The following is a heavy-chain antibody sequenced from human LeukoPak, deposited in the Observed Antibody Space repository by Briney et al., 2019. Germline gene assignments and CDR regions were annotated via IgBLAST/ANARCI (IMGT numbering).Heavy chain of an antibody. V-gene: IGHV4-59*10. CDR1: GGSFSGYY. Sequence: SETLSLSCAVYGGSFSGYYWSWLRQPPGPGLEWIGRIYTSGSTNYNPSLKSRVTMSVDTSKNQFSLKLSSVTAADTAVYYCARANYYYYGMDVWGQGTTVTVSS. CDR2: IYTSGST. J-gene: IGHJ6*02. CDR3: ARANYYYYGMDV.